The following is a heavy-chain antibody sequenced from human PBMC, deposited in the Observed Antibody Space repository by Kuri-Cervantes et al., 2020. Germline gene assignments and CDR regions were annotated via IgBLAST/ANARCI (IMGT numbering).Heavy chain of an antibody. CDR1: GFTFSSYG. J-gene: IGHJ3*02. CDR2: ISWNSGSI. V-gene: IGHV3-9*01. Sequence: SLKISCAASGFTFSSYGMHWVRQAPGKGLEWVSGISWNSGSIGYADSVKGRFTISRDNAKNSLYLQMNSLRAEDTALYYCAKDISDILNAFDIWGQGTMVTVSS. CDR3: AKDISDILNAFDI. D-gene: IGHD3-9*01.